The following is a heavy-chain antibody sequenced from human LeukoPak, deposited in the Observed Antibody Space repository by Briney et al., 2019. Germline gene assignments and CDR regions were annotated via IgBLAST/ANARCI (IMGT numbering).Heavy chain of an antibody. D-gene: IGHD3-10*01. CDR2: IYHSGST. Sequence: SETLSLPCTVSGYSISSGYYWGWIRQPPGKGLEWIGSIYHSGSTYYNPSLKSRVTISVDTSKNQFSLKLSSVTAADTAVYYCARLAGDGRFVYWGQGTLVTVSS. CDR3: ARLAGDGRFVY. J-gene: IGHJ4*02. V-gene: IGHV4-38-2*02. CDR1: GYSISSGYY.